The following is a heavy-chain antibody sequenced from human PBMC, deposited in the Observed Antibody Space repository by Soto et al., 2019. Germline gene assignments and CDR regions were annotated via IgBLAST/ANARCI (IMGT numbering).Heavy chain of an antibody. Sequence: QVQLVQSGAEVKKPGASVKVSCKASGYTFTSYAMHWVRQAPGQRLEWMGWINAGNGNTKYSQKFQGRVTITRDTSAGTAYMELSSLRSEDTAVYYCARVRGSYFSYFDYWGQGTLVTVSS. V-gene: IGHV1-3*01. CDR2: INAGNGNT. J-gene: IGHJ4*02. CDR3: ARVRGSYFSYFDY. CDR1: GYTFTSYA. D-gene: IGHD1-26*01.